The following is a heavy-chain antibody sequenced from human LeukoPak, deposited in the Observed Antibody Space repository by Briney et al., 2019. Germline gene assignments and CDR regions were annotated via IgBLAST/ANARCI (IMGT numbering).Heavy chain of an antibody. Sequence: SETLSLTCAVYGGSFSGYYWSWIRQPRGKGLEWIGEINHSGSTNYNPSLKSRVTISVDTSKNQFSLKLSSVTAADTAVYYCARVTMVRGVLVLIDYWGQGTLVTVSS. CDR3: ARVTMVRGVLVLIDY. CDR2: INHSGST. J-gene: IGHJ4*02. V-gene: IGHV4-34*01. CDR1: GGSFSGYY. D-gene: IGHD3-10*01.